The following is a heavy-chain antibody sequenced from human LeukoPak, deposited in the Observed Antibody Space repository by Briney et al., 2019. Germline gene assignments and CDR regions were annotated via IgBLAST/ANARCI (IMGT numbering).Heavy chain of an antibody. CDR1: GFTFSSYS. J-gene: IGHJ3*02. D-gene: IGHD2-15*01. V-gene: IGHV3-21*01. CDR3: ARDVAHAFDI. Sequence: GESLRLSCAASGFTFSSYSMNWVRQAPGKGLEWVSSISSSSSYIYYADSVKGRFTISRDNAKNSLYLQMNSLRAEDTAVYYCARDVAHAFDIWGQGTMVTVSS. CDR2: ISSSSSYI.